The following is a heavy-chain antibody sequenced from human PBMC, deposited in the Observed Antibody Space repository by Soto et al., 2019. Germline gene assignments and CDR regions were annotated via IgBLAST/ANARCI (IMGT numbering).Heavy chain of an antibody. Sequence: EVQLLESGGNLVQPGGSLRLSCAASGFTFNNYAMNWVRQAPGKGLEWVAALTGNGGSTYYADSVKGRFTISRDNSKNTRYLQMTSLSAEASALYFCAKGGAFYFGQFNMWGQGTMVTVSS. J-gene: IGHJ3*02. V-gene: IGHV3-23*01. D-gene: IGHD1-26*01. CDR2: LTGNGGST. CDR3: AKGGAFYFGQFNM. CDR1: GFTFNNYA.